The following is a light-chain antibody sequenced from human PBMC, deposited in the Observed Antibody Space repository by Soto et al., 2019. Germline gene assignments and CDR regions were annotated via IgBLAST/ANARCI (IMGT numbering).Light chain of an antibody. J-gene: IGKJ5*01. V-gene: IGKV3-15*01. CDR3: QQRNNWPPIT. Sequence: EIVMTQSPATLSVSPGERATLSCRASQSVYNNLAWYQQKPGQAPRLLIYGASTRATGIPARFSGSGSGTDFTLTIDNLEPEDFAIYYCQQRNNWPPITFGQGTRLEIK. CDR1: QSVYNN. CDR2: GAS.